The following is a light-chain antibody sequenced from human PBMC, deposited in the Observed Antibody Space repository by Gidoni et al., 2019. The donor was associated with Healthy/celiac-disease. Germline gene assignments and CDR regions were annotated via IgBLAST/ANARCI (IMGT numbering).Light chain of an antibody. CDR1: QSISSY. CDR3: QQSYSTPWT. J-gene: IGKJ1*01. V-gene: IGKV1-39*01. CDR2: AAS. Sequence: DIEPTQFPSSLSASVGDRVTITCRASQSISSYLNWYQQKPGKAPKLLIYAASSLQSGVPSRFSGSGSGTDFTLTISSLQPEDFATYYCQQSYSTPWTFGEGTKVEIK.